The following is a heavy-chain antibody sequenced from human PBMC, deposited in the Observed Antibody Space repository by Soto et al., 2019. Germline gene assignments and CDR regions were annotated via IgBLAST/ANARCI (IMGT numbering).Heavy chain of an antibody. CDR2: IYYSGGT. J-gene: IGHJ4*02. D-gene: IGHD3-10*01. CDR1: GGSISSYY. Sequence: SETLSLTCTVSGGSISSYYWSWIRQPPGKGLEWIGYIYYSGGTNYNPSLKSRVTISVDTSKNQFSLKLSSVTAADTAVYYCARLSYGSGSYYPAYYFDYWGQGTLVTVSS. V-gene: IGHV4-59*08. CDR3: ARLSYGSGSYYPAYYFDY.